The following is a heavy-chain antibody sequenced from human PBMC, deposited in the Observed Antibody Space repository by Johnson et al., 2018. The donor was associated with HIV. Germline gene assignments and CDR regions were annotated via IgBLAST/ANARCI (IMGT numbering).Heavy chain of an antibody. V-gene: IGHV3-30-3*01. J-gene: IGHJ3*02. CDR2: ISYDGSNK. D-gene: IGHD3-9*01. CDR3: ASVYYDILTGYYYDALDI. CDR1: GFTFSSFD. Sequence: QVQVVESGGGLVKPGRSLRLSCAASGFTFSSFDMHWVRQAPGKGLEWVALISYDGSNKYYADSVKGRFTISRHNSKTTLYLQMNSLRAEDTAVYYCASVYYDILTGYYYDALDIWGRGTMVTVSS.